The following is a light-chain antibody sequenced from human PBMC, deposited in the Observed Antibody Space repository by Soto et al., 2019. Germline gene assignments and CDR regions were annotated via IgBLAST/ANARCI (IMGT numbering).Light chain of an antibody. Sequence: EIVLTQSPGTLSLSPRERATLSCRASQGISSRYLAWYQQKPGQAPRLLIYDASNRATGIPDRFSGSGSGTDFTLTISRLESEDFAVYYCQQYGSSPWTFGQGTKVEIK. CDR1: QGISSRY. CDR3: QQYGSSPWT. V-gene: IGKV3-20*01. CDR2: DAS. J-gene: IGKJ1*01.